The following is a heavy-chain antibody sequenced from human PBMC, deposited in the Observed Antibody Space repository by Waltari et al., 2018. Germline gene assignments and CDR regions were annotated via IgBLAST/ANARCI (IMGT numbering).Heavy chain of an antibody. J-gene: IGHJ6*02. D-gene: IGHD2-21*01. CDR2: IIPIFGTA. CDR1: GGTFSRYA. CDR3: ARGGTPSAIRYYGMDV. Sequence: QVQLVQSGAEVKKPGSSVKVSCQASGGTFSRYAISWVRQAPGQGLEWMGGIIPIFGTANYAQNFQGRVTITADESTSTAYMELSSLRSEDTAVYYCARGGTPSAIRYYGMDVWGQGTTVTVSS. V-gene: IGHV1-69*01.